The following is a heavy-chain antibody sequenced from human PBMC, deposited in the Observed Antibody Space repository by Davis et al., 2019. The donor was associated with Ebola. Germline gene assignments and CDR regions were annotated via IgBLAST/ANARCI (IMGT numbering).Heavy chain of an antibody. CDR1: GGTSSSNA. J-gene: IGHJ4*02. CDR2: INPIFGTA. CDR3: ARGSRDSSGYYWGY. D-gene: IGHD3-22*01. Sequence: AASVKVSCKASGGTSSSNAISWVRQAPGQGLEWMGGINPIFGTANYAQKFQGRVTITADESTSTAYMELSSLGSEDTAVYYCARGSRDSSGYYWGYWGQGTLVTVSS. V-gene: IGHV1-69*13.